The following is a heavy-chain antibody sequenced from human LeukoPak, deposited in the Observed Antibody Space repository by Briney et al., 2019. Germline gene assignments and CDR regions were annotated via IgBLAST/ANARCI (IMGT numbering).Heavy chain of an antibody. Sequence: PGRSLRVSCAASGFIFSNYGMHWVRQAPGKGLEWVAVISYDGSNKYYADSVKGRFTISRDNSKNTLYLQMNSLRAEDTAVYYCAKDLGDIAGVVPAAMISGLDYWGQGTLVTVSS. CDR3: AKDLGDIAGVVPAAMISGLDY. CDR1: GFIFSNYG. J-gene: IGHJ4*02. D-gene: IGHD2-2*01. CDR2: ISYDGSNK. V-gene: IGHV3-30*18.